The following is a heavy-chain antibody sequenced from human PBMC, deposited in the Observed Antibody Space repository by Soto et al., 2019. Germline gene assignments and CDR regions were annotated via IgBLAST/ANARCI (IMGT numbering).Heavy chain of an antibody. D-gene: IGHD2-15*01. CDR2: ISSDGGDK. Sequence: QVKLVESGGGVVQPGRSPRLSCAASGFTFSNFGMHWVRQAPGKGLEWVAAISSDGGDKYYSHSVKDRFTVSRDNSRNTLFLQMNSLRVEDTAVYYCVKGSDVARQELDRWGQGILVTVSS. CDR3: VKGSDVARQELDR. CDR1: GFTFSNFG. V-gene: IGHV3-30*18. J-gene: IGHJ5*02.